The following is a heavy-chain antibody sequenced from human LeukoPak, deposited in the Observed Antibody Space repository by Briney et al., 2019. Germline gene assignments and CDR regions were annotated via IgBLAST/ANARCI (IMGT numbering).Heavy chain of an antibody. J-gene: IGHJ5*02. D-gene: IGHD3-10*01. V-gene: IGHV1-69*10. CDR3: ASITMVRGPS. CDR1: GGTFSGYG. Sequence: ASVKVSCKASGGTFSGYGISWVRQAPGQGLEWVGGLIPIPGRANSAQKFQGRVTMTRNTSISTAYMELSSLRSEDTAVYYCASITMVRGPSWGQGTLVTVSS. CDR2: LIPIPGRA.